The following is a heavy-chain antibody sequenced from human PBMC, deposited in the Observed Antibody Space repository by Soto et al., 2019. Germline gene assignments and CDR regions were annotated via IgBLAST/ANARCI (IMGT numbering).Heavy chain of an antibody. J-gene: IGHJ4*02. CDR1: GDTFSRYA. CDR2: IVPIFGTA. Sequence: QVQLVQSGAEVKKPGSSVKVSCKASGDTFSRYAINWVRQAPGQGLEWMGGIVPIFGTANYAQKFQGRVTFTADESTTTAHMELSSLRSEDTAVYYCARAPVEMATSLYFECWGQGTLVTVSS. CDR3: ARAPVEMATSLYFEC. V-gene: IGHV1-69*12. D-gene: IGHD5-12*01.